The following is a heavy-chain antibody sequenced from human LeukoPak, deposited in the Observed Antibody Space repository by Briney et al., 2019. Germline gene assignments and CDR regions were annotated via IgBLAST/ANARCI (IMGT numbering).Heavy chain of an antibody. CDR3: ARQRFRMITFGGVIVENWFDP. D-gene: IGHD3-16*02. V-gene: IGHV4-39*01. CDR1: GGSISSSSYY. Sequence: PSETLSLTCTVSGGSISSSSYYWGWIRQPPGKGLEWIGSIYYSGSTYYNPSLKSRVTISVDTSKNQFSLKLSSVTAADTAVYYCARQRFRMITFGGVIVENWFDPWGQGTLVTVSS. J-gene: IGHJ5*02. CDR2: IYYSGST.